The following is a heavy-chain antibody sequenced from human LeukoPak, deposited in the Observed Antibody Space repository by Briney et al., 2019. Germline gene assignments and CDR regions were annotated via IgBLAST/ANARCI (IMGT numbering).Heavy chain of an antibody. CDR2: INTDGSNT. Sequence: QTGGSLMLSCAASGFTFSSYWMPRVRQAPGKGLVWISRINTDGSNTRYEDTVKGRFTISRDNAKNTLYLQMNSLRAEDTAVYYCARDGYRTSQGAFDLWGQGTMVTVSS. V-gene: IGHV3-74*01. CDR1: GFTFSSYW. J-gene: IGHJ3*01. D-gene: IGHD5-12*01. CDR3: ARDGYRTSQGAFDL.